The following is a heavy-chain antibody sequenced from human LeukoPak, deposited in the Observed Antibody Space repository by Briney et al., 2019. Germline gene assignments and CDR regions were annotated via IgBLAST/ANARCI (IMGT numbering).Heavy chain of an antibody. CDR2: ISWNSGSI. CDR3: AKDIGGDYGYYYYGMDV. D-gene: IGHD2-21*02. V-gene: IGHV3-9*01. J-gene: IGHJ6*02. Sequence: GRSLRLSCADYGFTFDDYAMHWVRQAPGKGLKWVSGISWNSGSIGYADSVKGRFTISRDNAKNSLYLQMNSLRAEDTALYYCAKDIGGDYGYYYYGMDVWGQGTTVTVSS. CDR1: GFTFDDYA.